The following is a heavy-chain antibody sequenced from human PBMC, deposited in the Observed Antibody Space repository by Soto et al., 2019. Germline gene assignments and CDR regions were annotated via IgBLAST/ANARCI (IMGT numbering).Heavy chain of an antibody. D-gene: IGHD2-15*01. CDR1: GFTFSSYW. J-gene: IGHJ6*03. CDR2: IKSDTSIT. CDR3: ARDRGYSMDV. Sequence: EVQLVESGGGLVQPGGSLRLSCAASGFTFSSYWMHWVRQAPGKGLVWVSLIKSDTSITNYADYVKGRFTISRDNAKNTLYLQMNNLRADDTAVYYCARDRGYSMDVWGKGTTVTVSS. V-gene: IGHV3-74*01.